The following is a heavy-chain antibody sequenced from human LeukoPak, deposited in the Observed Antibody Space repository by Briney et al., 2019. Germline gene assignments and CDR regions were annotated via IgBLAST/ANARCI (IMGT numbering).Heavy chain of an antibody. CDR1: GYTFTSYG. V-gene: IGHV1-18*01. CDR2: ISAYNGNT. CDR3: ARDSERASSGWYMAWIQED. J-gene: IGHJ4*02. D-gene: IGHD6-19*01. Sequence: ASVKVSCKASGYTFTSYGISWVRQAPGQGLEWIGWISAYNGNTNYAQKLQGRVTMTTDTSTSTAYMELRSLRSDDTAVYYCARDSERASSGWYMAWIQEDWGQGTLVTVSS.